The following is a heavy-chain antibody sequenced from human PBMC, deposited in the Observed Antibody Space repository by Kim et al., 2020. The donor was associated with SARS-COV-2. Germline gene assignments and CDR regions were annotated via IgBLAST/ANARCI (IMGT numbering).Heavy chain of an antibody. CDR2: INHSGST. CDR3: ARGLSMIRSFDY. J-gene: IGHJ4*02. D-gene: IGHD3-22*01. V-gene: IGHV4-34*01. Sequence: SETLSLTCAVYGGSFSGYYWSWIRQPPGKGLEWIGEINHSGSTNYNPSLKSRVTISVDTSKNQFSLKLSSVTAADTAVYYCARGLSMIRSFDYWGQGTLVTVSS. CDR1: GGSFSGYY.